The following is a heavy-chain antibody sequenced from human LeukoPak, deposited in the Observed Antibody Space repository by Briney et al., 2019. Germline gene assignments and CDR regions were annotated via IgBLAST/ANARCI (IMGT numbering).Heavy chain of an antibody. Sequence: GGSLRLSCAASGFTFSSYAMSWVRQAPGKGLEWVSVIYSGGSTYHADSVKGRFTISRDNSKNTVYLQMNSLRAEDTAVYYCASPAVWGELSLRYWGQGTLVTVSS. J-gene: IGHJ4*02. D-gene: IGHD3-16*02. V-gene: IGHV3-53*01. CDR2: IYSGGST. CDR3: ASPAVWGELSLRY. CDR1: GFTFSSYA.